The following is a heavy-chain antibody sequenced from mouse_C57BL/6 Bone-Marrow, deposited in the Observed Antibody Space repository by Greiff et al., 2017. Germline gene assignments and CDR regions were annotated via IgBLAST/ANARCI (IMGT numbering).Heavy chain of an antibody. Sequence: QVQLQQFGAELARPGASAKLSRQASGYTFTSYGISWVKQRTGQGLEWIGEIYHRRGNTYYNEKFKGKATLTADKSSSTAYMELRSLTSEDSAVYFCARSRHLRLRRAAMDYWGQGTSVTVSS. CDR1: GYTFTSYG. V-gene: IGHV1-81*01. J-gene: IGHJ4*01. D-gene: IGHD3-2*02. CDR3: ARSRHLRLRRAAMDY. CDR2: IYHRRGNT.